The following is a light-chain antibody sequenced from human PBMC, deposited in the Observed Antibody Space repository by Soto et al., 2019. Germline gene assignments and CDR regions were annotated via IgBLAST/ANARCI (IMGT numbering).Light chain of an antibody. Sequence: EIVLTQSPGTLSLSPGERATLSCRASQSVSKNYLAWYQHKPGQAPMLLIWDASNRATGIPDRFSGSGSGTDFTLTISRLEPEDFAVYYCQQCATSPLTFGQGTKVEIK. V-gene: IGKV3-20*01. CDR1: QSVSKNY. CDR3: QQCATSPLT. CDR2: DAS. J-gene: IGKJ1*01.